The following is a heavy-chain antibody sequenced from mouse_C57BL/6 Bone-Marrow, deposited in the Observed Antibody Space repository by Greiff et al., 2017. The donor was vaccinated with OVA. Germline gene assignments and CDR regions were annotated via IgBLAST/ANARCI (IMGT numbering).Heavy chain of an antibody. CDR1: GFSLTSYG. V-gene: IGHV2-2*01. J-gene: IGHJ4*01. CDR3: ASLITTVVEPYYYAMDY. Sequence: VKLMESGPGLVQPSQSLSITCTVSGFSLTSYGVHWVRQSPGKGLEWLGVIWSGGSTDYNAAFISRLSISKDNSKSQVFFKMNSLQADDTAIYYCASLITTVVEPYYYAMDYWGQGTSVTVSS. D-gene: IGHD1-1*01. CDR2: IWSGGST.